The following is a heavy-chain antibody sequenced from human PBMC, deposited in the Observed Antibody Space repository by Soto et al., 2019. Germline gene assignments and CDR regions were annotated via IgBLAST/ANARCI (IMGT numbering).Heavy chain of an antibody. CDR3: VRDGTKTLRDWFDP. V-gene: IGHV4-61*02. CDR1: GGSISSSSYY. Sequence: SETLSLTCTVSGGSISSSSYYWGWIRKSAGKGLEWIGRIYATGTTDYNPSLKSRVMMSVDTSKKQFSLKLRSVTAADTAVYYCVRDGTKTLRDWFDPWGQGISVTVSS. J-gene: IGHJ5*02. CDR2: IYATGTT. D-gene: IGHD1-1*01.